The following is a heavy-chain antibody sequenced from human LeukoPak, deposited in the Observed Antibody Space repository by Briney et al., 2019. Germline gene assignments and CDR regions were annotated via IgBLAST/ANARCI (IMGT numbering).Heavy chain of an antibody. CDR1: GFTFSSHW. CDR3: ARDLFFSDAGYSSGSRAEYFHH. J-gene: IGHJ1*01. V-gene: IGHV3-74*01. D-gene: IGHD6-19*01. Sequence: SGGSLRLSCAASGFTFSSHWMHWVRQAPGKGLVWVSRINGAGSSTSYADSVKGRFTVSRDNAKNTLNLQMNSLRAEDTAVYYCARDLFFSDAGYSSGSRAEYFHHWGQGTLVTVSS. CDR2: INGAGSST.